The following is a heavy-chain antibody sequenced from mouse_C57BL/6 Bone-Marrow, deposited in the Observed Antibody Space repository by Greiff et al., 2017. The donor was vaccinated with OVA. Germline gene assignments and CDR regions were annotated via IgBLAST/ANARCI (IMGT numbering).Heavy chain of an antibody. D-gene: IGHD1-1*02. Sequence: EVQLQQSGAELVRPGASVKLSCTASGFNIKDDYMHWVKQRPEQGLEWIGWIDPENGDTEYASKFQGKATITADTSSNTAYLQLSSLTSEETAVDYCTTRPHYCYFDGWGQGTTLTVSS. J-gene: IGHJ2*01. CDR1: GFNIKDDY. CDR2: IDPENGDT. CDR3: TTRPHYCYFDG. V-gene: IGHV14-4*01.